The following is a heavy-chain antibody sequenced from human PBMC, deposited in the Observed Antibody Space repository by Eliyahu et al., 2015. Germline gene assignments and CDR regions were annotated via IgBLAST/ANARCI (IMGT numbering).Heavy chain of an antibody. CDR1: GFTVISYG. V-gene: IGHV3-30*18. CDR3: AKDLGDGYSNDAFDI. J-gene: IGHJ3*02. D-gene: IGHD5-24*01. Sequence: QVQLVESGGGVVQPGRSLRLSCAASGFTVISYGMHWVRQAPGKGLEWVAVISYDGSNKYYADPVKGRFTISRDNSKNTLYLQMNSLTTEDTAVYYCAKDLGDGYSNDAFDIWGQGTIVTVSS. CDR2: ISYDGSNK.